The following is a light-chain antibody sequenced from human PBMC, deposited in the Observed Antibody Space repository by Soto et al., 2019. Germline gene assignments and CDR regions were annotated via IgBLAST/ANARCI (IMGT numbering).Light chain of an antibody. J-gene: IGKJ4*01. CDR3: QQYYSSPLT. Sequence: DIVMTQSPDSLAMSLGERATINCKSSQTVLYSSNNKNYLAWYQQKPGQPPKLLIYWASTRESGVPDRFSGSGSGTDFTLTISRLQAEDVAVYYCQQYYSSPLTFGGGTKVAIK. V-gene: IGKV4-1*01. CDR1: QTVLYSSNNKNY. CDR2: WAS.